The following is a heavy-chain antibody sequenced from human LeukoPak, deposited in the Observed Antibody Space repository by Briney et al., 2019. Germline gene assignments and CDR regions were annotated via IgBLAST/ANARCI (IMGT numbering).Heavy chain of an antibody. CDR3: ARFCTGGACSKGFDY. CDR2: IYSDGRT. Sequence: GGSLRLSCAASGFTVNNNYMSWVRQAPGKGLEWVSVIYSDGRTYYADSVKGRFTISRDNSKNTLYLQMNSLRAEDTAVYYCARFCTGGACSKGFDYWGQGTLVTVSS. CDR1: GFTVNNNY. J-gene: IGHJ4*02. D-gene: IGHD2-8*02. V-gene: IGHV3-53*01.